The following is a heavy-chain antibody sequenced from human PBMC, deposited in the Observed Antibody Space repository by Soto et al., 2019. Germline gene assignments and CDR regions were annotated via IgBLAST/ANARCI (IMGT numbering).Heavy chain of an antibody. CDR2: ISAYNGNT. CDR1: GYILTNYG. CDR3: AREDVEPAATGYYSYGMDV. Sequence: ASVKVSCKASGYILTNYGISWVRQAPGQGLEWMGWISAYNGNTNYAQKFQGRVTMTTDTSTSTAYMEVRSLRSDDTAVYYCAREDVEPAATGYYSYGMDVWGQGTTVTVSS. D-gene: IGHD2-2*01. J-gene: IGHJ6*02. V-gene: IGHV1-18*04.